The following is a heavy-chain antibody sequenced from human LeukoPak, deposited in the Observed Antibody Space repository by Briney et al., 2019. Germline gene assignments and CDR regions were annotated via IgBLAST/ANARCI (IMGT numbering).Heavy chain of an antibody. Sequence: GGSLRLSCAPSGFTFSSYAMSWVRPAPGKGLEWVSGISGRGGGTYYADSVKGRFTISRDNSKNTLYLQMNSLRVEDTAVYYCAKGLYDSGDYNPLDYWGQGTLVTVSS. CDR1: GFTFSSYA. D-gene: IGHD3-10*01. CDR2: ISGRGGGT. J-gene: IGHJ4*02. CDR3: AKGLYDSGDYNPLDY. V-gene: IGHV3-23*01.